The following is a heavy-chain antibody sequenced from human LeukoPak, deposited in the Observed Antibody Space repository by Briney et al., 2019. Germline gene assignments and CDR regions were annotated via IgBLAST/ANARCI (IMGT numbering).Heavy chain of an antibody. D-gene: IGHD2-2*01. CDR2: ISSSGSTI. CDR1: GFTFSSYE. J-gene: IGHJ6*02. V-gene: IGHV3-48*03. Sequence: PGGSLSLSCAASGFTFSSYEMNWVRQAPGKGLEWVSYISSSGSTIYYADSVKGRFTISRDNAKNSLYLQMNSLRAEDTAAYYCARAPRTRIVVVPAAIGLDVWGQGTTVTVSS. CDR3: ARAPRTRIVVVPAAIGLDV.